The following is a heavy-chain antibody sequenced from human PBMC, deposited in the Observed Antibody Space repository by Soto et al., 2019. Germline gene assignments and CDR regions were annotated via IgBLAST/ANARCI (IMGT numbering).Heavy chain of an antibody. D-gene: IGHD6-6*01. CDR1: GYAITSYG. CDR2: ISAYNGNT. V-gene: IGHV1-18*01. CDR3: ARERDLYSSSSPWFDP. J-gene: IGHJ5*02. Sequence: APAKVTSKESGYAITSYGSSWVRQATGQRLEWMGWISAYNGNTNYAQKLQGRVTMTTDTSTSTAYMELRSLRSDDTAVYYCARERDLYSSSSPWFDPWGQGTLVTVSS.